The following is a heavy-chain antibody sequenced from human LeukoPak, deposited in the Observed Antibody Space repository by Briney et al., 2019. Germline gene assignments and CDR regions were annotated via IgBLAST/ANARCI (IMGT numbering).Heavy chain of an antibody. V-gene: IGHV4-30-2*01. Sequence: PSETLSLTCTVSGGSISSGGYYWSWIRQPPGKGLEWIGYIYHSGSTYYNPSLKSRVTISVDRSKNQFSLKLSSVTAADTAVYYCARGGSLRFLEEGAFDIWGQGTMVTVSS. CDR2: IYHSGST. J-gene: IGHJ3*02. CDR3: ARGGSLRFLEEGAFDI. D-gene: IGHD3-3*01. CDR1: GGSISSGGYY.